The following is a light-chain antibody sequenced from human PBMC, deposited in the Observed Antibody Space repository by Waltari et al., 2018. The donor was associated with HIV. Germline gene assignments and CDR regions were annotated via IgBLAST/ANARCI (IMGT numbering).Light chain of an antibody. CDR1: SPNIGSHT. Sequence: QSVLTQPPSASGTPGQRVTISFSGSSPNIGSHTVNWYQQLPGTAPKPLIYSNNQRPAGVPDRFSGSKSGTSASLAISGLQSEDEADYYCAAWDDSLNVLFGGGTKLTVL. CDR2: SNN. J-gene: IGLJ3*02. CDR3: AAWDDSLNVL. V-gene: IGLV1-44*01.